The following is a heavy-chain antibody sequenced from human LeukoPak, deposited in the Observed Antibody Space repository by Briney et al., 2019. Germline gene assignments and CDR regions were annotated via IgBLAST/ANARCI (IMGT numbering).Heavy chain of an antibody. J-gene: IGHJ4*02. V-gene: IGHV3-9*01. CDR1: GFTFDDYA. D-gene: IGHD6-6*01. Sequence: GGSLRLSCAASGFTFDDYAMHWVRQAPGKGLEWVSGISWNSGSIGYVDSVRGRFTISRGNAKNSVFLQLNSLRAEDTAVYYCGSFDVYWGQGTLVTVSS. CDR2: ISWNSGSI. CDR3: GSFDVY.